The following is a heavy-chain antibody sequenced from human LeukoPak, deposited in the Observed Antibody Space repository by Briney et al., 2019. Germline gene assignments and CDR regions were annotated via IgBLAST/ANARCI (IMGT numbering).Heavy chain of an antibody. CDR3: ASGDYGDPPLNY. J-gene: IGHJ4*02. CDR1: GYTFTGYF. Sequence: ASVKVSCKASGYTFTGYFVHWVRQAPGQGLQWMGWINPNTGGTNYAQKFQGRLTMARDTSISTAYMELSRLRSDDTAVYYCASGDYGDPPLNYWGQGTLVTVSS. V-gene: IGHV1-2*02. CDR2: INPNTGGT. D-gene: IGHD4/OR15-4a*01.